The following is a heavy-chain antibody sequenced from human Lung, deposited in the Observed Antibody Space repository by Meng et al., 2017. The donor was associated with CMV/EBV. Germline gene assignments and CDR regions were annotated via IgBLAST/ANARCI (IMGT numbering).Heavy chain of an antibody. D-gene: IGHD1-1*01. CDR1: GFTFRSYA. V-gene: IGHV3-23*01. CDR2: ISGSGGST. J-gene: IGHJ4*02. CDR3: AKARYNWNDGDYFDY. Sequence: GFTFRSYAVNWVRQAPGKGLEWVSAISGSGGSTYYADTVKERFTISRDNYKNTLYLQMNSLRAEETAVYYCAKARYNWNDGDYFDYWGQGTLVTVSS.